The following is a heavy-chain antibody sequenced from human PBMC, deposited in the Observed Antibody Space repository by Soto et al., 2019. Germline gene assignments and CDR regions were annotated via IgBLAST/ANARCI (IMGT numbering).Heavy chain of an antibody. CDR2: IYFSGST. CDR3: ARDTYYYDSSGSGFRCDY. D-gene: IGHD3-22*01. V-gene: IGHV4-30-4*08. CDR1: GGSISSSSYY. Sequence: TSETLSLICTVSGGSISSSSYYWGWIRQPPGKGLEWIGYIYFSGSTYYNSSLKSRVTISVDTSRNQFSLKLSSVNAADTAVYYCARDTYYYDSSGSGFRCDYWGQGTLVTVSS. J-gene: IGHJ4*02.